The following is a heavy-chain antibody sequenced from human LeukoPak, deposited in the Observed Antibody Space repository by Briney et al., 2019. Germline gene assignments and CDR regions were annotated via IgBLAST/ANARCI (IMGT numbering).Heavy chain of an antibody. V-gene: IGHV1-2*02. J-gene: IGHJ3*02. Sequence: GGSLRLSCAASGYTFTGYYMHWVRQAPGQGLEWMGWINPNSGGTNYAQKFQGRVTMTRDTSISTAYMELSRLRSDDTAVYYCAREMYKAAAQDAFDIWGQGTMVTVSS. CDR2: INPNSGGT. CDR1: GYTFTGYY. D-gene: IGHD6-13*01. CDR3: AREMYKAAAQDAFDI.